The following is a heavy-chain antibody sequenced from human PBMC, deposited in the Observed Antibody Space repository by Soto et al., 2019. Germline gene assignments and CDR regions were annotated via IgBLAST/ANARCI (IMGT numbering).Heavy chain of an antibody. J-gene: IGHJ4*02. CDR3: AKEGRYSSSRGYFDY. V-gene: IGHV3-23*01. D-gene: IGHD6-13*01. CDR1: GFTFSSYG. Sequence: EVQLLESGGGLVQPGGSLRLSCAASGFTFSSYGMSWVRQAPGKGLEWVSGISGSGGSTYYADSVTVRFTISKDNPKNTLYLQMNSLRAEDTAVDYCAKEGRYSSSRGYFDYWGQGTLVTVSS. CDR2: ISGSGGST.